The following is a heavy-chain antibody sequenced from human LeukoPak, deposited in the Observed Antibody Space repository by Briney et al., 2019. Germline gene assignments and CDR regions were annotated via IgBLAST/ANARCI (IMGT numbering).Heavy chain of an antibody. CDR3: ARAGLDSGAFDI. D-gene: IGHD3-10*01. J-gene: IGHJ3*02. CDR2: IYYSGST. CDR1: GGSISSYY. V-gene: IGHV4-59*12. Sequence: SETLSLTCTVSGGSISSYYWSWIRQPPGKGLEWIGYIYYSGSTYYNPSLKSRVTISVDTSKNQFSLKLSSVTAADTAVYYCARAGLDSGAFDIWGQGTMVTVSS.